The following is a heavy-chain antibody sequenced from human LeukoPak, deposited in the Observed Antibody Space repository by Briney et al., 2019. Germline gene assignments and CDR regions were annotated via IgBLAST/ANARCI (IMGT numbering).Heavy chain of an antibody. D-gene: IGHD3-22*01. CDR2: INPSGGST. CDR1: GYTFTSYY. J-gene: IGHJ6*03. V-gene: IGHV1-46*01. CDR3: ARDGTYYYDSSGYYWGSYYYYMDV. Sequence: ASVKVSCKASGYTFTSYYMHWVRQAPGQGLEWMGVINPSGGSTSYAQKFQGRVTMTRDMSTSTVYMELSSLRSEDTAVYYCARDGTYYYDSSGYYWGSYYYYMDVWGKGTTVTVSS.